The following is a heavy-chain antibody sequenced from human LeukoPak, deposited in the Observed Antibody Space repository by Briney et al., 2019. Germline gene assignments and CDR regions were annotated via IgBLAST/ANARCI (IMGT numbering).Heavy chain of an antibody. CDR2: IRYDDSKI. Sequence: GGSLRLSCAASGFTFRSYGLHWVRQAPGKGLEWVAFIRYDDSKIYYADSVKGRFTISRDNSKNTLALQMNSLRADDTAVYYCAKDSTLGGYDTYIDYWGQGTLVTVSS. V-gene: IGHV3-30*02. D-gene: IGHD5-12*01. CDR3: AKDSTLGGYDTYIDY. CDR1: GFTFRSYG. J-gene: IGHJ4*02.